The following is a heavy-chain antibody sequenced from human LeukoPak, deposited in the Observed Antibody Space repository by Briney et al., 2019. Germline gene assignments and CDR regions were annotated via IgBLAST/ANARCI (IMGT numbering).Heavy chain of an antibody. V-gene: IGHV1-46*01. CDR1: GYTFTSYY. D-gene: IGHD1-1*01. J-gene: IGHJ4*02. CDR2: INPSGGST. CDR3: ARDTLEGLLDY. Sequence: ASVTVSCKASGYTFTSYYMHWVRQAPGQGLEWMGIINPSGGSTSYAQKFQGRVTMTRDTSKSTVYMELSSLRSEDTAVYYCARDTLEGLLDYWGQGTLVTVSS.